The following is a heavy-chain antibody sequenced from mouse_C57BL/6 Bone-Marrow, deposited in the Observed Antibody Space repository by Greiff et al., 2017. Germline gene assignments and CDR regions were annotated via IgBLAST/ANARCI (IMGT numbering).Heavy chain of an antibody. D-gene: IGHD1-1*02. Sequence: QVQLKESGPELVKPGASVKISCKASGYTFTDYYINWVKQRPGQGLEWIGWIFPGSGSTYYNEKFKGKATLTVDKSSSTAYMLLSSLTSEDSAVYFCARSRVRWERAMDYWGQGTSVTVSS. V-gene: IGHV1-75*01. J-gene: IGHJ4*01. CDR2: IFPGSGST. CDR3: ARSRVRWERAMDY. CDR1: GYTFTDYY.